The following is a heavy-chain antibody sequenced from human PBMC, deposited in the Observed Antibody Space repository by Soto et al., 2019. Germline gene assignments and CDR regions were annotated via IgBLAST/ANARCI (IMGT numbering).Heavy chain of an antibody. CDR3: ARWEQPLFDY. J-gene: IGHJ4*02. D-gene: IGHD1-26*01. V-gene: IGHV3-30-3*01. CDR1: GFNVSAYT. CDR2: ISSDGNHK. Sequence: QVKLVESGGGVVQPGRSLRLSCAASGFNVSAYTMHWVRQAPGKGLEWVAVISSDGNHKYYTDSVTGRFTISRDTSTNTLDLQMNSLRAEDTAVYYWARWEQPLFDYLGQGTLVTFSS.